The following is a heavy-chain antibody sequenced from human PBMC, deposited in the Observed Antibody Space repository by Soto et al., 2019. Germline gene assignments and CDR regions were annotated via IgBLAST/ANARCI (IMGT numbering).Heavy chain of an antibody. CDR3: ARDADYYDSSGHWAWFDY. CDR2: INPSGGST. J-gene: IGHJ4*01. CDR1: GYTFTSSY. Sequence: GASVKVSCKASGYTFTSSYRHWVRQAPGQGLEWMGIINPSGGSTSYAQKFQGRVTMTRDTSTSTVYMELSSLRSEDTAVYYCARDADYYDSSGHWAWFDYWGHGTLVTVSS. V-gene: IGHV1-46*01. D-gene: IGHD3-22*01.